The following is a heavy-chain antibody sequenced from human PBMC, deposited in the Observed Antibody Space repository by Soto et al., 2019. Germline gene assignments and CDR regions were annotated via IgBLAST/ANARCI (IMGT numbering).Heavy chain of an antibody. D-gene: IGHD3-16*02. V-gene: IGHV3-74*01. CDR1: GFTFSSYW. Sequence: LRLSCAASGFTFSSYWMHWVRQAPGKGLVWVSRINSDESTTSYTDSVKGRFTISRDNAKNTLYLQMNSLRAEDTAVYYCARDYVWGSYRYFDYWGQGALVTVSS. J-gene: IGHJ4*02. CDR3: ARDYVWGSYRYFDY. CDR2: INSDESTT.